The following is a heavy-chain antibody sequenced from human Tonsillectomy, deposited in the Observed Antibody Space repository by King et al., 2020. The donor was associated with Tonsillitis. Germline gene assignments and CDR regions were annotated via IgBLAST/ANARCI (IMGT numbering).Heavy chain of an antibody. J-gene: IGHJ6*02. D-gene: IGHD4-17*01. CDR2: IYHSGTT. V-gene: IGHV4-38-2*02. CDR1: GYSISSGSF. Sequence: QLQESGPGLVKPSETLSLTCTVSGYSISSGSFWGWIRQPPGKGLEWIGSIYHSGTTYHNASLKSRVTISLDTSKNQFSLKVSSLSAADTAVYYCARDNGDVGLDVWGQGTTVTVSS. CDR3: ARDNGDVGLDV.